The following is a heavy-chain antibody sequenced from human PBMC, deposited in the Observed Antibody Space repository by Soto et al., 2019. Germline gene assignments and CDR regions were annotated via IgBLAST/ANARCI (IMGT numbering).Heavy chain of an antibody. D-gene: IGHD6-19*01. CDR1: GFTFSNAW. J-gene: IGHJ4*02. Sequence: EVQLVESGGGLVKPGGSLRLSCAASGFTFSNAWMSWVRQPPGKGLERVGRIKSKTDGGTTDYVAPVKGRFIISRDDSKNMVYLQMNSLKTEDTAMYYCTTGQVAGTRDYWGQGTLVTVSA. CDR3: TTGQVAGTRDY. CDR2: IKSKTDGGTT. V-gene: IGHV3-15*01.